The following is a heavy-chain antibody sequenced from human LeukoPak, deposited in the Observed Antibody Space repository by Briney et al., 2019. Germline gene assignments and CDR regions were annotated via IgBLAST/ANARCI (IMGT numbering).Heavy chain of an antibody. Sequence: GGSLRLSCAASGFIFSNAWMNWVRQAPGKGLEWVGRIKSKTEGGTTDYAAPVKGRFTISRDDAQNTVDLQISSLTAEDTAMYFCTTTYIVASTRKFGDYWGQGTLVVVSS. J-gene: IGHJ4*02. V-gene: IGHV3-15*01. CDR1: GFIFSNAW. D-gene: IGHD5-12*01. CDR3: TTTYIVASTRKFGDY. CDR2: IKSKTEGGTT.